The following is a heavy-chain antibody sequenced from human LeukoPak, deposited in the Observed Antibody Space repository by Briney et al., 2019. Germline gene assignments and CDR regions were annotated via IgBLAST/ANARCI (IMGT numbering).Heavy chain of an antibody. CDR3: AKGYSSTWLGIDY. CDR1: GFTFSSYG. V-gene: IGHV3-30*18. Sequence: GGSLRLSCAASGFTFSSYGMHWVRQAPGKGLEWVAVISYDGSNKYYADSVKGRFTISRDNAKNSLYLQMNSLRPEDTALYYCAKGYSSTWLGIDYWGQGTLVTVSS. CDR2: ISYDGSNK. D-gene: IGHD6-13*01. J-gene: IGHJ4*02.